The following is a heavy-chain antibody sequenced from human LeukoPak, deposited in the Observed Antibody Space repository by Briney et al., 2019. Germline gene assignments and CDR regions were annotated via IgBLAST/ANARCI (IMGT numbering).Heavy chain of an antibody. CDR1: GGSFSGYY. Sequence: SETLSLTCAVYGGSFSGYYWSWIRQPPGKGLEWIGEINHSGSTNYNPSLKSRVTISVDTSKNQFSLKLSYVTAADTAVYYCARVGAAAGRDYWGQGTLVTVPS. CDR2: INHSGST. V-gene: IGHV4-34*01. CDR3: ARVGAAAGRDY. J-gene: IGHJ4*02. D-gene: IGHD6-13*01.